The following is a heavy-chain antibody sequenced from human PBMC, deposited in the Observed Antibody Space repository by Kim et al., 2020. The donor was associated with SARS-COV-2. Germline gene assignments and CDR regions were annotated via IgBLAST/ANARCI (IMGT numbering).Heavy chain of an antibody. D-gene: IGHD1-1*01. CDR1: GYTFSDST. CDR3: IRRPPSTATTPAPLG. V-gene: IGHV3-73*01. Sequence: GGSLRLSCAASGYTFSDSTMHWVRQASGKGLEWVGRIKSKANNYATAYAASLKGRFTVSRDDSKNTAYLQMNSLKTEDTAVYFCIRRPPSTATTPAPLGWGQGTLVTVSS. J-gene: IGHJ4*02. CDR2: IKSKANNYAT.